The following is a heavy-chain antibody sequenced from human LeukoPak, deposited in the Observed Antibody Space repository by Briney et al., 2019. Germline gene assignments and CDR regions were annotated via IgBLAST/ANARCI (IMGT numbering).Heavy chain of an antibody. CDR2: INPNSGGT. CDR1: GYTFTGYY. CDR3: QIQQLGYYYYYMDV. Sequence: ASVKVSCKASGYTFTGYYMHWVRQAPGQGLEWMGWINPNSGGTNYALKFQGRVTMTRDTSISTAYMELSRLRSDDTAVYYCQIQQLGYYYYYMDVWGKGTTVTVSS. V-gene: IGHV1-2*02. J-gene: IGHJ6*03. D-gene: IGHD6-13*01.